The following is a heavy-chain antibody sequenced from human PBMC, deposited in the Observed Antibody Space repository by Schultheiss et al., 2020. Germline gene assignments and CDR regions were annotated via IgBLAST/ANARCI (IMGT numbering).Heavy chain of an antibody. D-gene: IGHD1-14*01. CDR3: ARDVTRFFDY. CDR1: GGTFSSYA. V-gene: IGHV1-69*13. Sequence: SVKVSCKASGGTFSSYAISWVRQAPGQGLEWMGGIIPIFGTANYAQKFQGRVTITADESTSTAYMELRSLRSDDTAVYYCARDVTRFFDYWGQGTLVTVSS. CDR2: IIPIFGTA. J-gene: IGHJ4*02.